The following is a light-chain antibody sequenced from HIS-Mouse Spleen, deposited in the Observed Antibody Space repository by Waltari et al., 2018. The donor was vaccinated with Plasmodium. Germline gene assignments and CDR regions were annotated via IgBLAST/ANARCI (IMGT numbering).Light chain of an antibody. CDR2: EVS. CDR1: STDVGGYNY. V-gene: IGLV2-14*01. CDR3: SSYTSSSTYV. Sequence: QSALTQPASVSGSPGQSITLSCTGTSTDVGGYNYVSGYQQPPGKAPKIMIYEVSKRPSGVYNRVAGSKSGNTASLTISGLQAEDEADYYCSSYTSSSTYVFGTGTKVTVL. J-gene: IGLJ1*01.